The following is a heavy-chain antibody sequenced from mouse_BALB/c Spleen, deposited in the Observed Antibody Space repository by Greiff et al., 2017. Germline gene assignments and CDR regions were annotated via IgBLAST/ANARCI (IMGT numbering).Heavy chain of an antibody. J-gene: IGHJ4*01. Sequence: VQLQQSGAELVKPGASVKLSCTASGFNIKDTYMHWVKQRPEQGLEWIGRIDPANGNTKYDPKFQGKATITADTSSNTAYLQLSSLTSEDTAVYYCARRAYDYAMDYWGQGTSVTVSS. CDR1: GFNIKDTY. CDR3: ARRAYDYAMDY. CDR2: IDPANGNT. D-gene: IGHD1-1*01. V-gene: IGHV14-3*02.